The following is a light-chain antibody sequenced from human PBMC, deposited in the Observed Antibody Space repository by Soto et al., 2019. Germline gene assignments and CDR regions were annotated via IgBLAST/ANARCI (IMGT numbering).Light chain of an antibody. CDR3: QQFNNWPRRFT. Sequence: EIVMTQSPATLSVSPGERATLSCRASQSISYNLAGYQQKPGQAPRLLIYGESTRATGIPARFSASGSGTELTLPISSLQSEDFAFYYCQQFNNWPRRFTFGPGTKVDIK. V-gene: IGKV3D-15*01. CDR2: GES. CDR1: QSISYN. J-gene: IGKJ3*01.